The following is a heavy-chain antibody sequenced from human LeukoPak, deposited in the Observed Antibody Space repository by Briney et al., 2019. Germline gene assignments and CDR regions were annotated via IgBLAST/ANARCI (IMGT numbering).Heavy chain of an antibody. V-gene: IGHV3-30*03. CDR2: ITYDGYYK. CDR1: GLTFSSYA. D-gene: IGHD3-10*01. Sequence: PGGSLRLSCAASGLTFSSYAMSWVRQAPGKGLECLALITYDGYYKYYPDSVKGRFTISSDTSKNTLYLQKNSLRAEDTAVYYCARDLSPVVRASPMGYWGQGTLVTVSS. J-gene: IGHJ4*02. CDR3: ARDLSPVVRASPMGY.